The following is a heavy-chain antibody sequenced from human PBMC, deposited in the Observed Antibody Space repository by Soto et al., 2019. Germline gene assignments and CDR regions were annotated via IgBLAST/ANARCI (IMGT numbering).Heavy chain of an antibody. CDR2: ISSSSSYT. J-gene: IGHJ5*02. CDR3: ARVAAAAGTRGWFDP. Sequence: GGSLRLSCAASGFTFSDYYMSWIRQAPGKGLEWVSYISSSSSYTNYADSVKGRFTISRDNAKNSLYLQMNSLRAEDTAVYYCARVAAAAGTRGWFDPWGQGTLVTVSS. D-gene: IGHD6-13*01. V-gene: IGHV3-11*05. CDR1: GFTFSDYY.